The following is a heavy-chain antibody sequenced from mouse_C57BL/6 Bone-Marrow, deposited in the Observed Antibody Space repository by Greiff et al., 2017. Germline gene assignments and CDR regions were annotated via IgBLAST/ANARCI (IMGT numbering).Heavy chain of an antibody. CDR1: GFNITNTY. CDR2: IDPANGNT. D-gene: IGHD1-1*01. V-gene: IGHV14-3*01. Sequence: VQLQQSVAELVRPGASVKLSCTASGFNITNTYMHWVKQRPEQGLEWIGRIDPANGNTNYAPKFQGKATITADTSSNTAYLQLSNLTSEDTAIYYCAVDYYGSSPTPFAYWGQGTLVTVSA. CDR3: AVDYYGSSPTPFAY. J-gene: IGHJ3*01.